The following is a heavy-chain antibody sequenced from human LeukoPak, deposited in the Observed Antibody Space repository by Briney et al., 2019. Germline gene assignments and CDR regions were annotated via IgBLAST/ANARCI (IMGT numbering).Heavy chain of an antibody. CDR2: INPSGGST. D-gene: IGHD3-10*01. CDR1: GYTFTSYY. Sequence: ASVKVSCKASGYTFTSYYMHWVRQAPGQGLEWMGIINPSGGSTSYAQKFQGRVTMTRDMSTSTAYMELSRLRSDDTAVYYCARERITMVRGVSRKNWFDPWGQGTLVTVSS. CDR3: ARERITMVRGVSRKNWFDP. V-gene: IGHV1-46*01. J-gene: IGHJ5*02.